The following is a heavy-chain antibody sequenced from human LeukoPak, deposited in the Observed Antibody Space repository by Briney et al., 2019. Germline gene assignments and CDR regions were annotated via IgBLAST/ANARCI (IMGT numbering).Heavy chain of an antibody. V-gene: IGHV4-38-2*02. CDR1: GYSISSGYY. CDR3: ARARRGLDY. J-gene: IGHJ4*02. CDR2: IYHSGST. Sequence: TSETLSLTCTVSGYSISSGYYWGWIRQPPGKGLEWIGSIYHSGSTYYNPSLKSRVTISVDTSKNQFSLKLSSVTAADTAVYYCARARRGLDYWGQGTLVTVSS.